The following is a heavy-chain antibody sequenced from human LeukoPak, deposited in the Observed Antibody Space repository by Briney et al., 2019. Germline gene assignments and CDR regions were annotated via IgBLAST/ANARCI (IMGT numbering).Heavy chain of an antibody. CDR3: ARTPAGNKSFGY. Sequence: GRSLRLSCAASGFTFSSYAMHWVRQAPGKGLEWVAVISYDGSNKYYADSVKGRFTISRDNSKNTLYLQMNSLRAEDTAVYYCARTPAGNKSFGYWGQGTLVTVSS. J-gene: IGHJ4*02. CDR2: ISYDGSNK. V-gene: IGHV3-30*04. CDR1: GFTFSSYA. D-gene: IGHD2-2*01.